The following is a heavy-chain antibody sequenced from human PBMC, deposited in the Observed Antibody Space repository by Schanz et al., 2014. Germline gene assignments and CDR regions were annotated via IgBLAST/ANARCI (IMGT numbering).Heavy chain of an antibody. V-gene: IGHV1-2*06. CDR1: GHPFTAYY. CDR3: ARGLVRYFAY. Sequence: QVQLVQSGAEVKKPGASVKVSCKASGHPFTAYYMHWVRQAPGQGLEWMGRINPNSGGTNYAQKFQGRVTMTRDTSTSTAYMELSRLRSDDTAVYYCARGLVRYFAYWGQGTLVTVSS. J-gene: IGHJ4*02. CDR2: INPNSGGT. D-gene: IGHD2-8*02.